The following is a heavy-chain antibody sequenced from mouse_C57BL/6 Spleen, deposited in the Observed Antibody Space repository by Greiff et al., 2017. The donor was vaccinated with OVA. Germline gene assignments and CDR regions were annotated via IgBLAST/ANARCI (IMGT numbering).Heavy chain of an antibody. V-gene: IGHV1-82*01. CDR3: AREPVYYYGSSSYYFDY. CDR2: IYPGDGDT. CDR1: GYAFSSSW. D-gene: IGHD1-1*01. J-gene: IGHJ2*01. Sequence: VQLQQSGPELVKPGASVKISCKASGYAFSSSWMNWVKQRPGKGLEWIGRIYPGDGDTNYNGKFKGKATLTADQSSSTAYMQRSSLTSEDSAVYFCAREPVYYYGSSSYYFDYWGQGTTLTVSS.